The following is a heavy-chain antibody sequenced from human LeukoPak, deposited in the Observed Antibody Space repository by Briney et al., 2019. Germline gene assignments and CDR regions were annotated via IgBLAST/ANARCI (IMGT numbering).Heavy chain of an antibody. CDR1: GGTFSNYV. CDR2: IIPMFGTA. CDR3: ARGYYYGSETYWHTNWFDP. V-gene: IGHV1-69*05. Sequence: SVKVSCKASGGTFSNYVISWVRQAPGQGLEWMGGIIPMFGTANYAQKFQGRVTITTDESTSTGYMEMSSLRSEDTAVYYCARGYYYGSETYWHTNWFDPWGQGTPVTASS. D-gene: IGHD3-10*01. J-gene: IGHJ5*02.